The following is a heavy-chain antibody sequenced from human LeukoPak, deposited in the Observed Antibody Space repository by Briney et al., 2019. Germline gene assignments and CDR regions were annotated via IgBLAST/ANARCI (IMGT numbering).Heavy chain of an antibody. CDR3: AALALYSSSWYENY. Sequence: ASVKVSCKASGFTFTSSAMQWVRQARGQRLEWIGWIVVGSGNTNYAQKFQERVTITRDMSTSTAYMELSSLRSEDTAVYYCAALALYSSSWYENYWGQGTLVTVSS. V-gene: IGHV1-58*02. CDR1: GFTFTSSA. D-gene: IGHD6-13*01. CDR2: IVVGSGNT. J-gene: IGHJ4*02.